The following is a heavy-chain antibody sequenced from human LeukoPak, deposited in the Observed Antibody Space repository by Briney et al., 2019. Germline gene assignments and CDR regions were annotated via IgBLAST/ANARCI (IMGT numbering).Heavy chain of an antibody. Sequence: SETLSLTCTVSGASISSYFWSWIRQPPGKGLEWIGYIHYSGDTYYNPSLKSRVTISVDTSKNQFSLRLTSVTAADTAVYYCARAPDCGGNLDYWGQGTLVTVSS. CDR3: ARAPDCGGNLDY. CDR1: GASISSYF. J-gene: IGHJ4*02. D-gene: IGHD4-23*01. V-gene: IGHV4-59*01. CDR2: IHYSGDT.